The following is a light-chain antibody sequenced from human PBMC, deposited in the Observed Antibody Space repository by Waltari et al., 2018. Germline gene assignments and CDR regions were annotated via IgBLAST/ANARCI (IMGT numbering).Light chain of an antibody. CDR1: QSLLHSNVYNY. J-gene: IGKJ4*01. CDR2: LGA. Sequence: DIVMTQSPLSLPVTPGEPAPLSCRSSQSLLHSNVYNYLDWYLQKPGQSPQLLIYLGANRASGVPDRFSGSGSGTDFTLKISRVEAEDVGVYYCMQALQTLLTFGGGTKVEIK. V-gene: IGKV2-28*01. CDR3: MQALQTLLT.